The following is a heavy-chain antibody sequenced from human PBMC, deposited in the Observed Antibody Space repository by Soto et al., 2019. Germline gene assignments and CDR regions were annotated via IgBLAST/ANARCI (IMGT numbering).Heavy chain of an antibody. CDR1: GYSFTSYW. Sequence: LGESLKISCKGSGYSFTSYWIGWVRQMPGKGLEWMGIIYPGDSDTRYSPSFQGQVTISADKSISTAYLQWSSLKASDTAMYYCARTGYDFWSGAPLSYYYYMDVWGKGTTVTVSS. V-gene: IGHV5-51*01. J-gene: IGHJ6*03. D-gene: IGHD3-3*01. CDR2: IYPGDSDT. CDR3: ARTGYDFWSGAPLSYYYYMDV.